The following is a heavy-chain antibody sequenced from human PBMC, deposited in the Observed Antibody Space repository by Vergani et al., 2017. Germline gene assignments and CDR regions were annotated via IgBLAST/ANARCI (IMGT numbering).Heavy chain of an antibody. Sequence: QVQLVESGGGVVQPGRSLRLSCAASGFTFSSYGMHWVRQAPGKGLEWVAVIWYDGSNKYYADSVKGRFTISRDNSKNTLYLQMNSLRAADTAVYYCARDLGATWVFFDYWGQGTLVTVSS. CDR3: ARDLGATWVFFDY. CDR1: GFTFSSYG. V-gene: IGHV3-33*01. J-gene: IGHJ4*02. D-gene: IGHD1-26*01. CDR2: IWYDGSNK.